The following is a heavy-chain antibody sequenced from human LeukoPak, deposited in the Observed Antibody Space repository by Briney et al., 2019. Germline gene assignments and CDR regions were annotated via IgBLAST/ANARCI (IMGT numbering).Heavy chain of an antibody. V-gene: IGHV3-7*01. CDR3: ARLGLEVGGPNWFDP. CDR1: GFTFSSYW. Sequence: GGSLRLSCAASGFTFSSYWMGWVRQAPGKGLEWVSHIKRDGSQKYYLDSVKGRFTISRDNAKNSLYLQMNSLRVEDTAVYYCARLGLEVGGPNWFDPWGQGTLVTVSS. J-gene: IGHJ5*02. D-gene: IGHD1-1*01. CDR2: IKRDGSQK.